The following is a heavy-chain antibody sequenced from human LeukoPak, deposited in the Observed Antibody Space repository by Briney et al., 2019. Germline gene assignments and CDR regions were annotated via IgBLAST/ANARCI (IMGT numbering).Heavy chain of an antibody. CDR3: AKDTAVAGFDY. D-gene: IGHD6-19*01. Sequence: PGRSLRLSCAASGFTFDDYAMHWVRQAPGKGLEWVSGISWNSGSIGYADSVKGRFTISRDNAKNSLYLQMNSLRAEDTALYYCAKDTAVAGFDYWGQGTLVTVSS. CDR2: ISWNSGSI. V-gene: IGHV3-9*01. CDR1: GFTFDDYA. J-gene: IGHJ4*02.